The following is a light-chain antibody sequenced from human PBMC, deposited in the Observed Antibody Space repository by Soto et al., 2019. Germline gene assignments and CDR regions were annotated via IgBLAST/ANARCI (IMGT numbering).Light chain of an antibody. Sequence: SVLTQPAPLSGAPGQSLTLSRPGNNKEVVGYNYVSWYQQHPGKAPKLMIYDVSNRPSGVSNRFSGSKSGNTASLTISGLQAEDEADYYCSSYTSSSTLLYVFGTGTKVTVL. CDR3: SSYTSSSTLLYV. J-gene: IGLJ1*01. CDR2: DVS. V-gene: IGLV2-14*01. CDR1: NKEVVGYNY.